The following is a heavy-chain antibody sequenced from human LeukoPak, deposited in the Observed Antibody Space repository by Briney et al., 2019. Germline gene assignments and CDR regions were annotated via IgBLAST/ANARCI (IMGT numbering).Heavy chain of an antibody. CDR2: IYYSGST. V-gene: IGHV4-30-4*01. J-gene: IGHJ4*02. D-gene: IGHD4-17*01. Sequence: SETLSLTCTVSGGSISSGDYYWSWIRQPPGKGLEWIGYIYYSGSTYYNPSLKSRVTISVDTSKNQFSLKLSSVTAADTAVYYCARGRFDGDYVGTTDYWGQGTLVTVSS. CDR3: ARGRFDGDYVGTTDY. CDR1: GGSISSGDYY.